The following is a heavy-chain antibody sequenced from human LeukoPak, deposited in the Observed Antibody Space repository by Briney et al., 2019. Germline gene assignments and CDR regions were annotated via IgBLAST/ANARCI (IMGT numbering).Heavy chain of an antibody. CDR1: GYXFTGYY. D-gene: IGHD2-8*02. CDR2: INPNSGGT. CDR3: ARAAIRGVGSMDV. J-gene: IGHJ6*02. V-gene: IGHV1-2*02. Sequence: ASVKVSCKASGYXFTGYYMHWVRQAPGQGLEWMGWINPNSGGTNYAQKLQGRATMTRDTSIRTAYMELSRLRYDDTAVYYCARAAIRGVGSMDVWGQGTTVTVSS.